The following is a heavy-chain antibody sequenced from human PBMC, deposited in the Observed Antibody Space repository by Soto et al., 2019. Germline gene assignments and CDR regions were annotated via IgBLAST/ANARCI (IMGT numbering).Heavy chain of an antibody. Sequence: QVQLVQSGDEVKKPGASVKVSCKASGYIFVNYGIAWVRQAPGQGLEWMGWISPYTGNTHSATKVQGRLTMTTDRSTSTFHMVLRSLRSDHMTAYYCIMVAKYFTPTPQDVWGQGTTVTVSS. CDR2: ISPYTGNT. V-gene: IGHV1-18*03. D-gene: IGHD5-12*01. CDR1: GYIFVNYG. CDR3: IMVAKYFTPTPQDV. J-gene: IGHJ6*02.